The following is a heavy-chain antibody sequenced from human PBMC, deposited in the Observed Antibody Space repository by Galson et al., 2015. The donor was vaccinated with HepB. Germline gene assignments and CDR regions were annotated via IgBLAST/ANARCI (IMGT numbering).Heavy chain of an antibody. CDR3: AKDLLGMGHYFDY. J-gene: IGHJ4*02. D-gene: IGHD7-27*01. V-gene: IGHV3-30*18. CDR2: ISYDGSNK. Sequence: SLRLSCAASGFTFSSYGMHWVRQAPGKGLEWVAVISYDGSNKYYADSVKGRFTISRDNSKNTLYLQMNSLRAEDTAVYYCAKDLLGMGHYFDYWGQGTLVTVSS. CDR1: GFTFSSYG.